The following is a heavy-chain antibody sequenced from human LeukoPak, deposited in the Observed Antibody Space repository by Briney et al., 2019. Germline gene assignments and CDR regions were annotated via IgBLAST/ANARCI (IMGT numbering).Heavy chain of an antibody. CDR1: GYTFTNYG. D-gene: IGHD7-27*01. CDR3: ARALGRLDAFDI. CDR2: ISAYNGNT. Sequence: ASVKVSCKASGYTFTNYGISWVRQAPGQGLEWMGWISAYNGNTNYAQKFQGRVTMTTDTSTSTAYMELSRLRSDDTAVYYCARALGRLDAFDIWGQGTMVTVS. J-gene: IGHJ3*02. V-gene: IGHV1-18*01.